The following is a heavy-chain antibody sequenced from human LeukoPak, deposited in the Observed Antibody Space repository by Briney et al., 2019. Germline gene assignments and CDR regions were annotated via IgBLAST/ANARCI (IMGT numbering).Heavy chain of an antibody. CDR2: ISWNSGSI. D-gene: IGHD2-15*01. Sequence: GGSLRLSCAASGFTFDDYAMHWVRQAPGKGLEWVSGISWNSGSIGYADSVKGRFTISRDNAKNSLYLQMNSLRAEDTALYYCEKNVRKVLFLDVFDIGGKG. CDR1: GFTFDDYA. CDR3: EKNVRKVLFLDVFDI. V-gene: IGHV3-9*01. J-gene: IGHJ3*02.